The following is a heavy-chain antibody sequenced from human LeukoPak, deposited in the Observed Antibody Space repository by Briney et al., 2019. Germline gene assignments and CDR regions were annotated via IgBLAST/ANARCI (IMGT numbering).Heavy chain of an antibody. J-gene: IGHJ4*02. CDR2: IIPIFGTA. CDR1: GGTFSSYA. D-gene: IGHD3-22*01. CDR3: AREIPANYYDSSGYYDY. Sequence: SVKVSCKASGGTFSSYAISWVRQAPGQGLEWMGGIIPIFGTANYAQKFQGRVTITADESTSTAYMELSSLRSEDTAVYYCAREIPANYYDSSGYYDYWGQGTLVTVSS. V-gene: IGHV1-69*13.